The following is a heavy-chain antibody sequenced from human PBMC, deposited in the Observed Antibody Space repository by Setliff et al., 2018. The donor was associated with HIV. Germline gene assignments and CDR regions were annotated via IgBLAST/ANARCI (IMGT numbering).Heavy chain of an antibody. Sequence: SVKVSCKVSGYTLTELSMHWVRQAPRQGLEWMGGIIPIFGTANYAQKFQGRVIMTTDTSTSTAYMELRSLRSDDTAMYYCATQRDIVMVPGQGGFDIWAQGTMVTVSS. CDR1: GYTLTELS. V-gene: IGHV1-69*05. D-gene: IGHD2-2*01. CDR2: IIPIFGTA. J-gene: IGHJ3*02. CDR3: ATQRDIVMVPGQGGFDI.